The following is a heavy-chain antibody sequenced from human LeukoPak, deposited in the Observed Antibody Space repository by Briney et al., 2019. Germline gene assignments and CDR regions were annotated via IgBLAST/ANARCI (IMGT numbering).Heavy chain of an antibody. CDR1: GGSFSIGSYY. J-gene: IGHJ4*02. CDR2: IYYSGST. V-gene: IGHV4-61*01. Sequence: PSETLSLTCSVSGGSFSIGSYYWNWIRQPPGKGLEWIGYIYYSGSTNYNPSLQSRVTISVDTSRNQFSLKLSSVTAADTAMYYCARAPLLSCSAGTCYSHFDNWGQGTLVTVSS. D-gene: IGHD2-15*01. CDR3: ARAPLLSCSAGTCYSHFDN.